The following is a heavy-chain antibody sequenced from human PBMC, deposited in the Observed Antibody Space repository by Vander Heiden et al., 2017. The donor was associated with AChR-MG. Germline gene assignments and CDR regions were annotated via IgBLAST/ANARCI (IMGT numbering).Heavy chain of an antibody. D-gene: IGHD6-13*01. Sequence: QVQLVESGGGVVQPGRSLRLSCAASGFTFSSYGMHWVRQAPGKGLEWVAVIWYDGSNKYYADSVKGRFTISRDNSKNTLYLQMNSLRAEDTAVYYCARVGPSSSWGAFDIWGEGTMVTVSS. V-gene: IGHV3-33*01. CDR1: GFTFSSYG. CDR2: IWYDGSNK. CDR3: ARVGPSSSWGAFDI. J-gene: IGHJ3*02.